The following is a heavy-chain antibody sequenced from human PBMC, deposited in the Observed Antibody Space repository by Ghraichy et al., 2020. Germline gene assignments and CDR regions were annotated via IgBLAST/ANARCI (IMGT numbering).Heavy chain of an antibody. Sequence: GGSLRLSCAASGFTFSNAWMSWVRQAPGKGLEWVGRIKSKTDGGTTDYAAPVKGRFTISRDDSKNTLYLQMNSLKTEDTAVYYCCADITIFGVVIRILNLYWGQGTLVTVSS. V-gene: IGHV3-15*01. CDR1: GFTFSNAW. CDR2: IKSKTDGGTT. CDR3: CADITIFGVVIRILNLY. J-gene: IGHJ4*02. D-gene: IGHD3-3*01.